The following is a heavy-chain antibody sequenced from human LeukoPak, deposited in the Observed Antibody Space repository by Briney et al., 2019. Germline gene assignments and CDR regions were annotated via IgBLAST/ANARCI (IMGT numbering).Heavy chain of an antibody. Sequence: GGSVRLSCAASGFTVGSNYMRWVRQAPGKGLEWVSIIYSGGVTYNADSVTGRFTVSRDNSKNTRFLQMNRLRVEDTAVYYCARAPTAIQGFFDYWGPGNLCSVSS. CDR1: GFTVGSNY. J-gene: IGHJ4*01. CDR3: ARAPTAIQGFFDY. V-gene: IGHV3-66*01. D-gene: IGHD2-2*01. CDR2: IYSGGVT.